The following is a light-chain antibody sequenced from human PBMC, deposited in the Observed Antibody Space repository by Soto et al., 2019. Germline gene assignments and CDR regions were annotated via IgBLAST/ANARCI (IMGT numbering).Light chain of an antibody. V-gene: IGKV3-15*01. CDR1: QSISSD. Sequence: TQSPATLSVSPGEGATLSCRASQSISSDLAWYQQKPGQAPRLLIYHASTRATGIPARFSGSGSGTEFTLTISSLQSEDSAVYYCQQYNSSPPNTFGGGTKVDIK. CDR2: HAS. J-gene: IGKJ4*01. CDR3: QQYNSSPPNT.